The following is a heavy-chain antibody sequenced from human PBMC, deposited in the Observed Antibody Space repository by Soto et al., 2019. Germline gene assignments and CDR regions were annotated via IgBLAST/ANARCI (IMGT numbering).Heavy chain of an antibody. CDR1: GFTFSSYS. D-gene: IGHD3-3*01. J-gene: IGHJ4*02. CDR2: ILYDGSNK. CDR3: AREFWSGPFDY. Sequence: GGSLRLSCAASGFTFSSYSMNWVRQAPGKGLERVAVILYDGSNKYNADSVKGRFTISRDNSKNTLYLQMNSMRAEDTAVYYCAREFWSGPFDYWGQGTLVTVSS. V-gene: IGHV3-33*08.